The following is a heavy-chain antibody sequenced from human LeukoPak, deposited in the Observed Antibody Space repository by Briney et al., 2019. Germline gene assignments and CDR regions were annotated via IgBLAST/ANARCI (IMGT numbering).Heavy chain of an antibody. CDR2: IIPLFRTA. V-gene: IGHV1-69*13. CDR1: GYTFTSYY. CDR3: ARQIWFEEGERYYYYYMDV. Sequence: ASVKVSCKASGYTFTSYYMHWVRQAPGQGLEWMGGIIPLFRTANYAQKFQGRVTITADESTSTAYMELTSLRSEDTAVYFCARQIWFEEGERYYYYYMDVWGKGTTVTISS. D-gene: IGHD3-10*01. J-gene: IGHJ6*03.